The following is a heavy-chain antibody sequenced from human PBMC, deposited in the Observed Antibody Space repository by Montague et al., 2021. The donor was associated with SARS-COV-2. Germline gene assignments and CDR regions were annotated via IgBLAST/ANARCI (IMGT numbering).Heavy chain of an antibody. CDR1: GGSISSSSYY. CDR3: ARVGRQQLVRLSGMDV. D-gene: IGHD6-13*01. CDR2: IYYSGST. J-gene: IGHJ6*02. Sequence: SETLSLTCTVSGGSISSSSYYWGWIRQPPGKGLEWIGSIYYSGSTYYNPSLKGRVTISVDTSKNQSSLKLSSVTAADTAVYYCARVGRQQLVRLSGMDVWGQGTTVTVSS. V-gene: IGHV4-39*07.